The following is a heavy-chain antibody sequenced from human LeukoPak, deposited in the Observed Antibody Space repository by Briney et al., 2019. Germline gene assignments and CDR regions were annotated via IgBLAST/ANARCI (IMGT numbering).Heavy chain of an antibody. CDR3: ATNVDY. CDR2: ISSNGGST. CDR1: GFTFSSYA. J-gene: IGHJ4*02. V-gene: IGHV3-64*01. Sequence: GGSLRLSCPASGFTFSSYAMHWVRQAPGKGLEYVSAISSNGGSTYYANSVKGRFTISRDNSKNTLYLQMGSLRAEDMAVYYCATNVDYWGQGTLVTVSS.